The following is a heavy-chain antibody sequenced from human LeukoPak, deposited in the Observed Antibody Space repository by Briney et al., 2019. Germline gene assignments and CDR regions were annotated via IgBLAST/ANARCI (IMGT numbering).Heavy chain of an antibody. CDR3: ATPRSGYYYYFDY. V-gene: IGHV3-66*01. D-gene: IGHD3-22*01. CDR1: GFTVSSNY. CDR2: IYGAGST. Sequence: GGSLRPSCAASGFTVSSNYMSWVRQAPGKGLEWVSVIYGAGSTYYADSVKGRFTISRDNSKNTLYLQMNSLRAEDTAVYYCATPRSGYYYYFDYWGQGTLVAVSS. J-gene: IGHJ4*02.